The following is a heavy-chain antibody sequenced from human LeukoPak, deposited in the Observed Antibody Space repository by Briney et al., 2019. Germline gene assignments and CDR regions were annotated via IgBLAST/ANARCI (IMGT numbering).Heavy chain of an antibody. CDR2: IIPIFGTA. CDR1: GGTFSSYA. J-gene: IGHJ5*02. V-gene: IGHV1-69*05. CDR3: AREARFFLGFDP. Sequence: SVKVSCKASGGTFSSYAISWARQAPGQGLEWMGGIIPIFGTANYAQRFQGRVSITTDESTSTAYMELSSLRSEDTAVYYCAREARFFLGFDPWGQGTLVTVSS. D-gene: IGHD3-3*01.